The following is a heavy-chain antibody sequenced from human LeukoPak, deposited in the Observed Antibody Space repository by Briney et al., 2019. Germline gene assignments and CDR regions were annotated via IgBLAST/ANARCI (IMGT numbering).Heavy chain of an antibody. V-gene: IGHV1-46*01. Sequence: ASVKVSCKASGYTFTSYYMHWVRQAPGQGLKWMGIINPSGGSTSYAQKFQGRVTMTRDMSTSTVYMELSSLRSEDTAVYYCARDYGGATGTFDYWGQGTLVTVSS. CDR1: GYTFTSYY. D-gene: IGHD1-26*01. CDR2: INPSGGST. J-gene: IGHJ4*02. CDR3: ARDYGGATGTFDY.